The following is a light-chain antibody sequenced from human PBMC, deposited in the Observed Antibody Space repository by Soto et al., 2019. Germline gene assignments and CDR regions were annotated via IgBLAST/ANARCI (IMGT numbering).Light chain of an antibody. Sequence: EIVMTQSPATLSVSPGERATLSCRASQSVTSNLAWYQQKPGQAPRLLMYGVSTRATGIPARFGGSGSATEFTLTISSLQSEDFAVYYCQQYGNSPQTFGQGTKVDI. V-gene: IGKV3-15*01. CDR2: GVS. J-gene: IGKJ1*01. CDR3: QQYGNSPQT. CDR1: QSVTSN.